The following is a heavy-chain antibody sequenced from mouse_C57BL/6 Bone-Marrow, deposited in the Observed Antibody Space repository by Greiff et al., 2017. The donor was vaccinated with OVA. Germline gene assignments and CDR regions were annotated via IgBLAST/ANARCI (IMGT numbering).Heavy chain of an antibody. CDR2: IYPGNSDT. D-gene: IGHD2-4*01. J-gene: IGHJ3*01. V-gene: IGHV1-5*01. CDR1: GYTFTSYW. CDR3: TRGVDYDWFAY. Sequence: VHVKQSGTVLARPGASVKMSCKPSGYTFTSYWMHWVKQRPGQGLEWIGAIYPGNSDTSYNQKFKGKAKLTAVTSASTAYMELSSLTNEDSAVYYCTRGVDYDWFAYWGQGTLVTVSA.